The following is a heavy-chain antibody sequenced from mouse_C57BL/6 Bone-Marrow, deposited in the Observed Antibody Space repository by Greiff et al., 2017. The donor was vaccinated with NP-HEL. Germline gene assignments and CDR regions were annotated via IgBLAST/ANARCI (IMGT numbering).Heavy chain of an antibody. D-gene: IGHD2-5*01. CDR3: TAYYSNYAWCAY. J-gene: IGHJ3*01. CDR2: INSDGGST. V-gene: IGHV5-2*01. Sequence: DVQLQESGGGLVQPGESLKLSCESNEYEFPSHDMSWVRKTPEKRLELVAAINSDGGSTYYPDTVERRFIISSDNTKKTLYLQMSILRSEDTTLYYCTAYYSNYAWCAYWGQGTLVTVSA. CDR1: EYEFPSHD.